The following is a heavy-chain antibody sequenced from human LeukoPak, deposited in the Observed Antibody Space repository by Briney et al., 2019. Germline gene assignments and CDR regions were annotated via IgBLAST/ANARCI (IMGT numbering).Heavy chain of an antibody. CDR2: MNPNSGNT. Sequence: ASLKVSCKASGYTFTSYDINWVRQATGQGLEWMGWMNPNSGNTGYAQKFQGRVTMTRNTSISTAYMELRSLRSEDTAVYYCASRHGGWYGGFDYWGQGTLVTVSS. J-gene: IGHJ4*02. D-gene: IGHD6-19*01. V-gene: IGHV1-8*01. CDR3: ASRHGGWYGGFDY. CDR1: GYTFTSYD.